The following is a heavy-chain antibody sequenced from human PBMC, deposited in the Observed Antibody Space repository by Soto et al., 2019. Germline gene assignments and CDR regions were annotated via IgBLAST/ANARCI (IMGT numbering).Heavy chain of an antibody. D-gene: IGHD4-17*01. J-gene: IGHJ3*02. V-gene: IGHV4-59*08. CDR2: IYYSGRT. CDR1: GGSFSTYY. Sequence: SETLSLTCSVSGGSFSTYYWGWIRQPPGKGLEWIGYIYYSGRTNYSPSLKSRATISVDTSKNQFSLNLSSVTAADTAVYYCARHRFPGVYGEPDDGFDIWGQGTMVT. CDR3: ARHRFPGVYGEPDDGFDI.